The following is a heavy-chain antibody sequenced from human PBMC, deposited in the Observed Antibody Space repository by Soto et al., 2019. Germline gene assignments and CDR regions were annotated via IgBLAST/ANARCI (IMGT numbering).Heavy chain of an antibody. CDR1: GYSFTSYA. D-gene: IGHD2-2*01. Sequence: ASVKVSCKASGYSFTSYAMHWVRQAPGQRLEWMGWINAGNGNTKYSQKFQGRVTITRDTSASTAYMELSSLRSEDTAVDYCAIAIADDAFDIWGRGTMVTVSS. V-gene: IGHV1-3*01. CDR3: AIAIADDAFDI. CDR2: INAGNGNT. J-gene: IGHJ3*02.